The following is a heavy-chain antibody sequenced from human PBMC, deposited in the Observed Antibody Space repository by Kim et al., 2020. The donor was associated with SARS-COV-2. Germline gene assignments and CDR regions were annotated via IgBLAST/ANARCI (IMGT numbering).Heavy chain of an antibody. V-gene: IGHV3-30*18. CDR2: ISFDGSIK. Sequence: GGSLRLSCAASGFSFTSYGMHWVRQAPGKGLEWLALISFDGSIKYYLDSVKGRFTISRDNSKYTLYLQMNSLRPEDTAMYYCAKDLLQGEMNTGWYGGDYWGQGTLVTVSS. CDR3: AKDLLQGEMNTGWYGGDY. D-gene: IGHD6-19*01. CDR1: GFSFTSYG. J-gene: IGHJ4*02.